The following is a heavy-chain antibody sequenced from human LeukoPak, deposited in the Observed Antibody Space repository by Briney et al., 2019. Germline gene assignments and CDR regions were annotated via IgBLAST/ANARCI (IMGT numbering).Heavy chain of an antibody. V-gene: IGHV3-48*03. D-gene: IGHD2-8*01. J-gene: IGHJ2*01. Sequence: GGSLRLSCAASGFTFSSYEMNWVRQAPGEGLEWVSYISSSGSGRTTYYADSVKGRFTISRDNAKNSLYLQMNSLRAEDTAVYYCAKDPVSHWYFDLWGRGTLVTVSS. CDR2: ISSSGSGRTT. CDR3: AKDPVSHWYFDL. CDR1: GFTFSSYE.